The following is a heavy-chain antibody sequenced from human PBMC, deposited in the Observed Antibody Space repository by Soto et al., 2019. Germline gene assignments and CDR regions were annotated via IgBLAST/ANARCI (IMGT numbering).Heavy chain of an antibody. D-gene: IGHD1-1*01. V-gene: IGHV1-24*01. CDR1: GHTLTELS. J-gene: IGHJ4*02. CDR3: AAGGTRWLHSPFDY. Sequence: QVQLVQSGAEVKKRGASVKVSCKVSGHTLTELSMHWVRLAPGKGLEWMGGFDPEDGETISAQKFQGRVTMTEDTSTDSTYLELSSLRSEDTAVYYCAAGGTRWLHSPFDYWGQGTLVTISS. CDR2: FDPEDGET.